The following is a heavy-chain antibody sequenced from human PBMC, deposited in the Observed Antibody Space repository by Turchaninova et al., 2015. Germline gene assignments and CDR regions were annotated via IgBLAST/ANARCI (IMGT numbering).Heavy chain of an antibody. Sequence: QVQLQESGQGLVKPSETLSLTCIVSGGSINTNHWSWTRQPPGRGLEWIGHIYNSGSTNHNPSLKSRVTISADTSNGHFSLRLTSVTAADTALYYCARHAPWHCINGACYERADVFDIWGQGTMVTVSS. D-gene: IGHD2-8*01. V-gene: IGHV4-59*08. CDR3: ARHAPWHCINGACYERADVFDI. J-gene: IGHJ3*02. CDR2: IYNSGST. CDR1: GGSINTNH.